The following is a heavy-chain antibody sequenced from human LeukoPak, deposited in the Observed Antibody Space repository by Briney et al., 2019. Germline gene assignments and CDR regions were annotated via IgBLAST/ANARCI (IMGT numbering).Heavy chain of an antibody. J-gene: IGHJ4*02. CDR1: GGSISSYY. D-gene: IGHD1-26*01. CDR2: IYYSGST. CDR3: AATLVGATGYYFDY. V-gene: IGHV4-59*08. Sequence: PSETLSLTCTVSGGSISSYYWSWIRQPPGKGLEWIGYIYYSGSTNYNPSLKSRVSISVDTFKNQFSLKLSSVTAADTAVYYCAATLVGATGYYFDYWGQGTLVTVSS.